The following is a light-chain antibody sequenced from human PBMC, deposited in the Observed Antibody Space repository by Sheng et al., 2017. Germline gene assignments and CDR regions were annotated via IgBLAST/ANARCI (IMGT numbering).Light chain of an antibody. J-gene: IGKJ2*01. Sequence: EIVLTQSPGTLSVSPGERATLSCRASQSTHSRYLAWYQHKPGQAPRLLMYGASNRATGVPDRFSGGGSGTDFTLTISRLEPEDFAVYHCQHYGTSPPYTFGQGTKLEIK. V-gene: IGKV3-20*01. CDR2: GAS. CDR3: QHYGTSPPYT. CDR1: QSTHSRY.